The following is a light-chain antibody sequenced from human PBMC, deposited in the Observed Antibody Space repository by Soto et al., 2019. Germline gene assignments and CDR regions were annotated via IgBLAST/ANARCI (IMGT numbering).Light chain of an antibody. Sequence: QSVLTQSPSASGTPGQRVSISCSGSDSNIGDNAVNWFQQLPGTAPKLLIYSNRQRPSGVPDRFSGSKSGTSASLAISGLQSEDEAVYFCATWDDSLNGRVFGGGTKLNVL. CDR2: SNR. V-gene: IGLV1-44*01. J-gene: IGLJ3*02. CDR1: DSNIGDNA. CDR3: ATWDDSLNGRV.